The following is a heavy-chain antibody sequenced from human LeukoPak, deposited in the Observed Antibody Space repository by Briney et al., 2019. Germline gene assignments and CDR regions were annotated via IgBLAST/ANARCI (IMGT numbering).Heavy chain of an antibody. CDR2: ISGSGGIT. CDR1: GFTFSSYA. J-gene: IGHJ4*02. D-gene: IGHD1-26*01. CDR3: AKALGFKNSGSYYFDY. V-gene: IGHV3-23*01. Sequence: GGSLRLSCAASGFTFSSYAMSWVRQAPGKGLEWVSAISGSGGITYYADSVKGRFTISRDNSKNTLYLQMNSLRAEDTAVYYCAKALGFKNSGSYYFDYWGQGTLLTVSS.